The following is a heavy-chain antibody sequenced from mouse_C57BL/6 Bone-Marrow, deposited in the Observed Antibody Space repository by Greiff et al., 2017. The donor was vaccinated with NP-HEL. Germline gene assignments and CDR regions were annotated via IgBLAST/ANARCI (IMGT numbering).Heavy chain of an antibody. D-gene: IGHD6-1*01. CDR2: IDPSDSYT. V-gene: IGHV1-69*01. CDR1: GYTFTSYW. J-gene: IGHJ2*01. CDR3: ALSAYYFDY. Sequence: VQLQQPGAELVMPGASVKLSCKASGYTFTSYWMHWVKQRPGQGLEWIGEIDPSDSYTNYNQKFKGKSTLTVDKSSSTAYMQLSSLTSEDSAVYYCALSAYYFDYWGQGTTLTVSS.